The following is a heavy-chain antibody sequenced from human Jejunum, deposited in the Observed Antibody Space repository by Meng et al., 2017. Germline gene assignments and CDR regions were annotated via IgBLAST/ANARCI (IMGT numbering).Heavy chain of an antibody. Sequence: QVRLREAGPGLVKPSQTLSLTCTVSGGCFGSGGYYWSWIRQHPGKGLEWIGYIYYSGSTYYNPSLKSRVSISVDTSKNQFSLKLSSVTAADTAVYYCASSIAAAVGYYFDYWGQGTLVTVSS. CDR3: ASSIAAAVGYYFDY. CDR1: GGCFGSGGYY. CDR2: IYYSGST. J-gene: IGHJ4*02. D-gene: IGHD6-13*01. V-gene: IGHV4-31*03.